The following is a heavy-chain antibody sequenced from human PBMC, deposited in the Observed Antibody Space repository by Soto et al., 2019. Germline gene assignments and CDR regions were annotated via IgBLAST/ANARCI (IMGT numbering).Heavy chain of an antibody. CDR3: AKARKESSSWEPLYYYYGMDV. Sequence: PGGSLRLSCAASGFTFSNYGMHWVRQAPGKGLEWVAVISYDGSNKYYADSVKGRFTISRDNSKNTLYLEMNSLRAEDTAVYYCAKARKESSSWEPLYYYYGMDVWGQGTTVTVSS. V-gene: IGHV3-30*18. CDR2: ISYDGSNK. D-gene: IGHD6-13*01. CDR1: GFTFSNYG. J-gene: IGHJ6*02.